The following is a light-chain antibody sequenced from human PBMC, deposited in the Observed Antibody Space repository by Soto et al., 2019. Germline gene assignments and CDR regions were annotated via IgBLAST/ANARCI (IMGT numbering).Light chain of an antibody. CDR3: CSYARSTRVV. CDR2: EGS. V-gene: IGLV2-23*01. J-gene: IGLJ2*01. CDR1: SSDVGSYNL. Sequence: QSALTQPASVSGSPGQSITISCTGTSSDVGSYNLVSWYQQHPGKAPKLMIYEGSKRPSGVSNRFSGSKSGNTASLTISGLQAEDEADYYCCSYARSTRVVXGGGTKLTVL.